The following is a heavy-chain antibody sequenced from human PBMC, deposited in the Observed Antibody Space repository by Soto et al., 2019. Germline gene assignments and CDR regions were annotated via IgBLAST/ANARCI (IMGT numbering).Heavy chain of an antibody. CDR1: GGSFSGYY. CDR2: INHSGST. CDR3: ARGLFTTVTDYYFDS. V-gene: IGHV4-34*01. J-gene: IGHJ4*02. Sequence: PSETLSLTCAVYGGSFSGYYWPWILQPPEKGLEWIGEINHSGSTNYNPSLKSRVTISVDMSKNQFSLKLKSVTAADTAVYFCARGLFTTVTDYYFDSWGRGTPVT. D-gene: IGHD4-17*01.